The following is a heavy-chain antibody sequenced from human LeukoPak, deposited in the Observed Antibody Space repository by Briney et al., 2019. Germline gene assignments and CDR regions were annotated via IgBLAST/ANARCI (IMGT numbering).Heavy chain of an antibody. J-gene: IGHJ5*01. V-gene: IGHV3-30*03. Sequence: PEGSLRLSCAASGFTFSSYGMHWVRQAPGKGLEWVAVVSYDGSNKYYADSAKGRFTISRDNSKNTLYLQMNSLRAEDTAVYYCARVIKANFWSGYHFDWFESWGQGTLVTVSS. CDR2: VSYDGSNK. D-gene: IGHD3-3*01. CDR1: GFTFSSYG. CDR3: ARVIKANFWSGYHFDWFES.